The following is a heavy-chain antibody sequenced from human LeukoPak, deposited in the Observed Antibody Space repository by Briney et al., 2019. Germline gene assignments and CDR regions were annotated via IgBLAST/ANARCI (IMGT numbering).Heavy chain of an antibody. CDR3: TRDSQYCYHSSTL. D-gene: IGHD3-22*01. V-gene: IGHV3-21*01. Sequence: GGSLRLSCAASGFTFSSYAMNWVRQAPGKGLEWVSSISTSTSYIYYADSVRGRFTISRDNAKNSLYLQMDRLRAEDTAIYYCTRDSQYCYHSSTLWGQGTLVTVSS. CDR2: ISTSTSYI. J-gene: IGHJ4*02. CDR1: GFTFSSYA.